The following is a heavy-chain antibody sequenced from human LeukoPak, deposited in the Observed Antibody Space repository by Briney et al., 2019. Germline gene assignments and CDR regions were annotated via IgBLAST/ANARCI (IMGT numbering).Heavy chain of an antibody. Sequence: ASVKVSCKASGYTFTSYDINWVRQATGQGLEWMGWMNPNSGNTGYAQKFQGRVTMTRNTSISTAYMGLSSLRSEDTAVYYCANLVASNNAFDIWGQGTMVTVSS. D-gene: IGHD2-15*01. CDR2: MNPNSGNT. V-gene: IGHV1-8*01. CDR3: ANLVASNNAFDI. J-gene: IGHJ3*02. CDR1: GYTFTSYD.